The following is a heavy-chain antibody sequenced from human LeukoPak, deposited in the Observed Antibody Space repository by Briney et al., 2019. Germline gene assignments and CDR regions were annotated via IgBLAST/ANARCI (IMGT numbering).Heavy chain of an antibody. V-gene: IGHV4-4*08. Sequence: ETLSLPCTFSGGSIRYNYWRGIRPPPRRGLEVIANIDSGGYTNYNPSLRSRVTISVDTSKNQFSLEVSSLTAADTAIYYCTQRQGPMSGSYDYFDPWGQGILVTVSS. CDR3: TQRQGPMSGSYDYFDP. CDR2: IDSGGYT. CDR1: GGSIRYNY. J-gene: IGHJ5*02. D-gene: IGHD1-26*01.